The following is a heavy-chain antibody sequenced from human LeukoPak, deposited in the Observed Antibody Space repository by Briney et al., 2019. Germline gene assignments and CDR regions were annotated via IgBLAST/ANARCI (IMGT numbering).Heavy chain of an antibody. V-gene: IGHV3-48*01. CDR2: ISSSSSTI. CDR3: ARVTYYDSSGYFDAFDI. Sequence: GGSLRLSCAASGFTFSSYSMNWVRQAPGKGLEWVSYISSSSSTIYNADSVKGRYTISRDNAKNSLYLQMNSLRAEDTAVYYCARVTYYDSSGYFDAFDIWGQGTMVTVSS. J-gene: IGHJ3*02. CDR1: GFTFSSYS. D-gene: IGHD3-22*01.